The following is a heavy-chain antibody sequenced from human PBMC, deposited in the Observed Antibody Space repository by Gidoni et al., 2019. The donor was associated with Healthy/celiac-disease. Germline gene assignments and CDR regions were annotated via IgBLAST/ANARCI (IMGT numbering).Heavy chain of an antibody. V-gene: IGHV1-69*01. CDR3: AREYYDILTGYYTYYYYGMDV. CDR2: IIPIFGTA. Sequence: QVQLVQSGAEVKKPGSSVKVSCKASGGTFSSYAIRWVRQAPGQGLAWMGGIIPIFGTANYAQKFQGRVTITADESTSTAYMELSSLRSEDTAVYYCAREYYDILTGYYTYYYYGMDVWGQGTTVTVSS. CDR1: GGTFSSYA. D-gene: IGHD3-9*01. J-gene: IGHJ6*02.